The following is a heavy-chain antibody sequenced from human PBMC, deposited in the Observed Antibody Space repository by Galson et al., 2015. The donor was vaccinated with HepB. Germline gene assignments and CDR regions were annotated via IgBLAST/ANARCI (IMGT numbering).Heavy chain of an antibody. CDR2: ISGSGGST. V-gene: IGHV3-23*01. J-gene: IGHJ4*02. CDR3: AKVNGDLLGMDDY. D-gene: IGHD4-17*01. Sequence: SLRLSCAAYGFNFSSYAMSWAPQAPGKVLEWVSAISGSGGSTYYADSVKGRYTISRDNSKTTLYLQMNSLRAEDTAVYYCAKVNGDLLGMDDYWGQGTLVTVSS. CDR1: GFNFSSYA.